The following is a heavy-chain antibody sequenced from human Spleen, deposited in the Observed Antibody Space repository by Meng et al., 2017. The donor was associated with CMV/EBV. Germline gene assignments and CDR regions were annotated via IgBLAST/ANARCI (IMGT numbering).Heavy chain of an antibody. CDR2: LYPNSGAT. J-gene: IGHJ5*02. D-gene: IGHD1-14*01. CDR3: ARGSIDPLTSSHP. V-gene: IGHV1-2*02. CDR1: GYTFTGYY. Sequence: CKASGYTFTGYYMHWVRQAPGQGLEWMGWLYPNSGATTYAQKFQGRVTMTRDTSISTAYMELSRLRFDDTAVYYCARGSIDPLTSSHPWGQGTLVTVSS.